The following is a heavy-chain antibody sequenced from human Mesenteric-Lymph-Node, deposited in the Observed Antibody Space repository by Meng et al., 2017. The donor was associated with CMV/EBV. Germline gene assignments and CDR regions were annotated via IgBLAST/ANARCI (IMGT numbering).Heavy chain of an antibody. J-gene: IGHJ6*02. Sequence: GGSLRLSCAASGFTFSNSKMNWVRQVPGEGLEWVSSISGGGGFIYYAGSVKGRFTISRDNAKSSLYLQLNNVRAEDTAVYYCATSEDYSYAMDVWGQGTTVTVSS. CDR3: ATSEDYSYAMDV. V-gene: IGHV3-21*01. CDR1: GFTFSNSK. CDR2: ISGGGGFI.